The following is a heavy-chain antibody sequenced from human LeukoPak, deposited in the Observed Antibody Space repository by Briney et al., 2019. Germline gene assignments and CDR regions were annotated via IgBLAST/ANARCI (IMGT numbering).Heavy chain of an antibody. D-gene: IGHD4-23*01. CDR1: GGSLSSYY. V-gene: IGHV4-4*07. J-gene: IGHJ4*02. CDR2: IYTSGST. Sequence: PSETLSLICTVSGGSLSSYYWSWIRRPAGKGLEWIGRIYTSGSTNYNPSLKSRVTMSVDTSKNQFSLKLSSVTAADTAVYYCARDAYGGKAYYFDYWGQGTLVTVSS. CDR3: ARDAYGGKAYYFDY.